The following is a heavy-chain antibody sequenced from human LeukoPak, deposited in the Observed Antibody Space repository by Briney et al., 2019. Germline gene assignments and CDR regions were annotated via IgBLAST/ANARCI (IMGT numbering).Heavy chain of an antibody. J-gene: IGHJ4*02. CDR2: INPNSGGT. CDR1: GYTFTGYY. CDR3: ARAPPHYYDSSGYWGPFDY. Sequence: ASVKVSCKASGYTFTGYYMHWVRQAPGQGLEWMGWINPNSGGTNYAQKFQGRVTMTRDTSISTAYMELSRLRSDDTAVYYCARAPPHYYDSSGYWGPFDYWGQGTLVTVSS. D-gene: IGHD3-22*01. V-gene: IGHV1-2*02.